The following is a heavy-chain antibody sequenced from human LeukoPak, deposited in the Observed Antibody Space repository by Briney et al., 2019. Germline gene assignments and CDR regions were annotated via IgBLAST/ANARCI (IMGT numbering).Heavy chain of an antibody. Sequence: PSETLSLTCAVYGGSFSDYYWSWIRQPPGKGLEWIGEINHSGTTNYNPSLKSRVTISVDTSKNQFSLKLSSVTAADMAVYYCARGLSEGPDILTGRMVWFDPWGQGTLVTVSS. V-gene: IGHV4-34*01. D-gene: IGHD3-9*01. CDR1: GGSFSDYY. J-gene: IGHJ5*02. CDR3: ARGLSEGPDILTGRMVWFDP. CDR2: INHSGTT.